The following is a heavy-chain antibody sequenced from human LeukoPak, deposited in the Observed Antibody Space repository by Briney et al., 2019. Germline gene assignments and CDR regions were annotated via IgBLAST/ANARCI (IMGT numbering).Heavy chain of an antibody. CDR1: GFTFSNAW. Sequence: GGSLRLSCAASGFTFSNAWMSWVRQAPGKGLEWVGRIKSKTDGGTTDYAAPVKGRFTISRDASKNTLYLQMNSLKTEDTAVYYCTRGAVAGRGGYWGQGTLVTVSS. CDR2: IKSKTDGGTT. J-gene: IGHJ4*02. V-gene: IGHV3-15*01. CDR3: TRGAVAGRGGY. D-gene: IGHD6-19*01.